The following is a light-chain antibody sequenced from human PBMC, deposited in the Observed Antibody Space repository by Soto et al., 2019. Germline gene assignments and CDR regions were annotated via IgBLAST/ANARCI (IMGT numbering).Light chain of an antibody. J-gene: IGKJ5*01. CDR2: DAS. CDR1: QSVSSY. CDR3: QQRRSWPPAIT. Sequence: EIVLTQSPATLSLSPGERATLSCRASQSVSSYLAWYQQKPGQAPRLLIYDASNRATGITARFSGSGSRTDFTLTISSLEPEDFAVYYCQQRRSWPPAITFGQGTRLEIK. V-gene: IGKV3-11*01.